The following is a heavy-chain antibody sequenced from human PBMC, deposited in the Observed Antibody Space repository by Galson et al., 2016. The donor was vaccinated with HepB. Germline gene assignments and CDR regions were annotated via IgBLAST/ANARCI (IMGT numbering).Heavy chain of an antibody. CDR2: ISGSGGSR. Sequence: SLRLSCAASGFTFSSYVMSWVRQAPGKGLEWVSSISGSGGSRYYADSVRGRFTISRDNSKNTLYLQINSLRAEDTAVYYCAKDGGYCSDATCYYRNSWGQGTLVTVSS. CDR1: GFTFSSYV. J-gene: IGHJ4*02. D-gene: IGHD2-15*01. CDR3: AKDGGYCSDATCYYRNS. V-gene: IGHV3-23*01.